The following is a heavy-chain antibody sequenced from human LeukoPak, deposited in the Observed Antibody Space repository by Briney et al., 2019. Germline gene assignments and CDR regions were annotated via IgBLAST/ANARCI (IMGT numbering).Heavy chain of an antibody. Sequence: ASVKVSCKASGYTFTSYGISWVRQAPGQGLEWMGWISAYNGNTNYAQKLQGRVTMTTDTSTSTAYMELRSLRSDDTAVYYCARALRGPYYYDSSGWALDYWGQGTLVTVSS. CDR3: ARALRGPYYYDSSGWALDY. J-gene: IGHJ4*02. D-gene: IGHD3-22*01. CDR2: ISAYNGNT. CDR1: GYTFTSYG. V-gene: IGHV1-18*01.